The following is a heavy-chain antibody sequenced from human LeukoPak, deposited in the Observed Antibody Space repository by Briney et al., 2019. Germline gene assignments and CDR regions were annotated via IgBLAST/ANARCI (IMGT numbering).Heavy chain of an antibody. Sequence: PGGSLRLSCAASGFTVSSNFMSWVRQAPGKGLEWVSVIYSGGSTYYADSVKGRFTISRDNSKNTLYLQMNSLRAEDTAVYYCARPYSSSSHDAFDIWGQGTMVTVSS. V-gene: IGHV3-53*01. CDR2: IYSGGST. CDR3: ARPYSSSSHDAFDI. CDR1: GFTVSSNF. J-gene: IGHJ3*02. D-gene: IGHD6-6*01.